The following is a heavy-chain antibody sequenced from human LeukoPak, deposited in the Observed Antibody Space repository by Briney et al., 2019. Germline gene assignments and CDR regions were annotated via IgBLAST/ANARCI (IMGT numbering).Heavy chain of an antibody. CDR3: ARGRGNSLRWYFDL. CDR2: INHSGST. D-gene: IGHD4-23*01. CDR1: GGSFTGYY. Sequence: SETLSLTCAVYGGSFTGYYWSWIRQPPGKGLEWIGEINHSGSTNYNPSLKSRVTISVDTSKNQFSLKLSSVTAADTAVYYCARGRGNSLRWYFDLWGRGTLVTVSS. J-gene: IGHJ2*01. V-gene: IGHV4-34*01.